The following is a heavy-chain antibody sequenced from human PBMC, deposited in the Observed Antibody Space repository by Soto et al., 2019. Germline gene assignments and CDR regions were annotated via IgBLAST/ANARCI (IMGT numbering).Heavy chain of an antibody. V-gene: IGHV3-74*01. D-gene: IGHD1-26*01. CDR2: IHSDGSDT. J-gene: IGHJ3*01. Sequence: EVPLVESGGGLVQPGESLRLSCGASGFTFSYYWMHWVRQAPGKGLVWVSRIHSDGSDTTYADSVKGRFTISRDNARNTLDLQMNSLRAEDTAVYYCARGDRGAFDLWGQGTVVTVSS. CDR3: ARGDRGAFDL. CDR1: GFTFSYYW.